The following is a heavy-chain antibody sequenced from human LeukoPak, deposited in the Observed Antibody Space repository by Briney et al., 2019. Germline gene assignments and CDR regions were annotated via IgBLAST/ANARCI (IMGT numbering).Heavy chain of an antibody. Sequence: GGSLRLSCAASGFTFSSYSMNWVRQAPGKGLEWVSSISSSSSYIYYADSVKGRFTISRDSAKNSLYLQMNSLRAEDTAVYYCAREPMVKLLDYWGQGTLVTVSS. CDR2: ISSSSSYI. D-gene: IGHD5-18*01. J-gene: IGHJ4*02. V-gene: IGHV3-21*01. CDR1: GFTFSSYS. CDR3: AREPMVKLLDY.